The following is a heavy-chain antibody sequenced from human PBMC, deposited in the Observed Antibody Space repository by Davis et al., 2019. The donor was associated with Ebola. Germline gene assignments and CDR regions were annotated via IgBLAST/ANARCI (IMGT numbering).Heavy chain of an antibody. CDR3: ARTRDSGYDSGLDP. CDR2: VYNSGYT. V-gene: IGHV4-30-4*01. Sequence: LRLSCTVSGVSVTSRSYYWTWIRQPPGKGLKWIGHVYNSGYTFYNRSLRSRLTLSVDTSKNQFSLNLKFVTAADTAVYYCARTRDSGYDSGLDPWGQGTLVTVSS. CDR1: GVSVTSRSYY. D-gene: IGHD5-12*01. J-gene: IGHJ5*01.